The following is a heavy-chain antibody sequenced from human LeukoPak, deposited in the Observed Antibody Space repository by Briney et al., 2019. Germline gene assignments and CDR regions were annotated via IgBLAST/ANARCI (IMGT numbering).Heavy chain of an antibody. CDR2: IIPIFGTA. Sequence: SVKVSCKASGGTFSSYAISWVRQAPGQGLEWMGGIIPIFGTANYAQKFQGRVTITTDESTSTAYMELSSLRSEDTAVYYCATAASGSYLDAFDIWGQGTMVTVSS. CDR3: ATAASGSYLDAFDI. J-gene: IGHJ3*02. CDR1: GGTFSSYA. V-gene: IGHV1-69*05. D-gene: IGHD1-26*01.